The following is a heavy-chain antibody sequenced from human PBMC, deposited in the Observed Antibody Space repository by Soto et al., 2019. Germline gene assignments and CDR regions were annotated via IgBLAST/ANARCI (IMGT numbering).Heavy chain of an antibody. V-gene: IGHV5-51*01. CDR3: TSRGDCNRGNWYDPFDY. J-gene: IGHJ4*02. Sequence: GESLKISCPGSGSSFTNYWLACVRQMPGDGLEWMGLLYADDSDTRYNPSFQGQVTISADESSHKAYLQWSNLKASDSAAYYCTSRGDCNRGNWYDPFDYWCQGTLVTVSS. D-gene: IGHD2-2*01. CDR1: GSSFTNYW. CDR2: LYADDSDT.